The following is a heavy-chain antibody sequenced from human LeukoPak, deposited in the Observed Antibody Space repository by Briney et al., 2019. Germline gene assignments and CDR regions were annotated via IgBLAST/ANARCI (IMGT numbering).Heavy chain of an antibody. CDR1: GFTFSSYV. CDR2: ISGSGGST. J-gene: IGHJ3*02. V-gene: IGHV3-23*01. D-gene: IGHD1-26*01. CDR3: AAQVGATPGRNAFDI. Sequence: PGGSLRLSCAASGFTFSSYVMSWVRQAPGKGLEWVSAISGSGGSTYYADSVKGRFTISRDNSKNTLYLQMNSLRAEDTAVYYCAAQVGATPGRNAFDIWGQGTMVTVSS.